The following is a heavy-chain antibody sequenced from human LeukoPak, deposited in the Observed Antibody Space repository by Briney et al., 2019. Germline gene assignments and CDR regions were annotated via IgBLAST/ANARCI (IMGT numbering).Heavy chain of an antibody. D-gene: IGHD3-10*01. J-gene: IGHJ4*02. CDR2: INHSGST. CDR1: GGSFSGYF. CDR3: ARGLSTTAYYYGSGSYYNRLYYFDY. Sequence: SETLSLTCAVYGGSFSGYFWSWIRQPPGKGLEWIGEINHSGSTNYNPSLKSRVTISVDTSKTQSSLKLSSVTAAETAVYYCARGLSTTAYYYGSGSYYNRLYYFDYWGQGTLVTVSS. V-gene: IGHV4-34*01.